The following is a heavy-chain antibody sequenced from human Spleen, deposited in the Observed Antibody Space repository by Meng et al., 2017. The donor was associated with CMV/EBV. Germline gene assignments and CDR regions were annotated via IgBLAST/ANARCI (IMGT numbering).Heavy chain of an antibody. CDR1: GFTVSSNY. CDR2: ISGSGGST. V-gene: IGHV3-23*01. CDR3: AKVRGRGITIFGVHRYFDY. J-gene: IGHJ4*02. Sequence: GESLKISCAASGFTVSSNYMSWVRQAPGKGLEWVSAISGSGGSTYYADSVKGRFTISRDNSKNTLYLQMNSLRAEDTAVYYCAKVRGRGITIFGVHRYFDYWGQGTLVTVSS. D-gene: IGHD3-3*01.